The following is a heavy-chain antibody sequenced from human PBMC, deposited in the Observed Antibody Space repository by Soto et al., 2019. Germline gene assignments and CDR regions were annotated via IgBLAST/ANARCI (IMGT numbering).Heavy chain of an antibody. CDR3: AADQPNLPTLLWFGESTPFDY. J-gene: IGHJ4*02. D-gene: IGHD3-10*01. V-gene: IGHV1-58*01. Sequence: ASVKVSCKASGFTFTSSAVQWVRQARGQRLEWIGWIVVGSGNTNYAQKFQERVTITRDMSTSTAYMGLSSLRSEDTAVYYCAADQPNLPTLLWFGESTPFDYWGQGTLVTVSS. CDR1: GFTFTSSA. CDR2: IVVGSGNT.